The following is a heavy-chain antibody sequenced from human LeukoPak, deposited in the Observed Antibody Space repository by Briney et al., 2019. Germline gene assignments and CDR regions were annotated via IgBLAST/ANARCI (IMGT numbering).Heavy chain of an antibody. CDR1: GGSISSYY. Sequence: SETLSLTCTVSGGSISSYYWSWIRQPPGKGLEWIGYIYYSGSTNYNPSLKSRVTMSVDTSKNQFSLKLSSVTAADTAVYYCARGSRSSWDFDYWGQGTLVTVSS. V-gene: IGHV4-59*12. J-gene: IGHJ4*02. D-gene: IGHD2-2*01. CDR3: ARGSRSSWDFDY. CDR2: IYYSGST.